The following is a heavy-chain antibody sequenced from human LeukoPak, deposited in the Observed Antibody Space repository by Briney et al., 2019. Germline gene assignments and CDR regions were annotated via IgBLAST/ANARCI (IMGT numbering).Heavy chain of an antibody. D-gene: IGHD3-16*02. Sequence: GGSLRLSCAASGFTFSSYAMSWVRQAPGKGLEWVSAISGSGGSTYYADSVKGRFTISRDNSKNTLYLQMNSLRAEDTAVYYCARDPSVARYIDYWGQGTRVTVSS. V-gene: IGHV3-23*01. J-gene: IGHJ4*02. CDR2: ISGSGGST. CDR1: GFTFSSYA. CDR3: ARDPSVARYIDY.